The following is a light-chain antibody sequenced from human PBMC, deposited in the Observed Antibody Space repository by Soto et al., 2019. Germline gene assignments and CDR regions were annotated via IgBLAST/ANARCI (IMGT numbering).Light chain of an antibody. V-gene: IGKV3-15*01. CDR1: QSVSSN. J-gene: IGKJ2*01. CDR2: GAS. CDR3: QQYNNWPPYT. Sequence: EIVMTQSPATLSVSPGERATLSCRASQSVSSNLAWYQQKPGQAPRLLIYGASPMATGIPARFSGSGSGIEFTLTISSLQSEDFAVYYCQQYNNWPPYTFGQGTKLESK.